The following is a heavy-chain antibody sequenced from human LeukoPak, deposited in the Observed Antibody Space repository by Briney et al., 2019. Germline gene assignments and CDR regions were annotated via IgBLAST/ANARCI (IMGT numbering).Heavy chain of an antibody. J-gene: IGHJ4*02. D-gene: IGHD3-10*01. Sequence: PGGSLRLSCAASGFTFSSYGMHWVRQAPGKGLEWVANIKPDGSGTYYLDSVKGRFTISRDNAKNSLYLQMNSLGGDDTAVYYCACSPYSGSGSYWGQGTLVTVSS. CDR1: GFTFSSYG. CDR2: IKPDGSGT. V-gene: IGHV3-7*01. CDR3: ACSPYSGSGSY.